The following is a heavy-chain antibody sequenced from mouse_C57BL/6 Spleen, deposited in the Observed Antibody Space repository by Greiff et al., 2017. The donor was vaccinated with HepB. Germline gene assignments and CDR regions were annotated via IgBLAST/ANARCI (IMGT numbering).Heavy chain of an antibody. CDR3: ARSRSYGSSYVGAMDY. V-gene: IGHV1-58*01. Sequence: EVQGVESGAELVRPGSSVKMSCKTSGYTFTSYGINWVKQRPGQGLEWIGYIYIGNGYTEYNEKFKGKATLTSDTSSSTAHMQLSSLTSEDSAIYFCARSRSYGSSYVGAMDYWGQGTSVTVSS. CDR2: IYIGNGYT. CDR1: GYTFTSYG. J-gene: IGHJ4*01. D-gene: IGHD1-1*01.